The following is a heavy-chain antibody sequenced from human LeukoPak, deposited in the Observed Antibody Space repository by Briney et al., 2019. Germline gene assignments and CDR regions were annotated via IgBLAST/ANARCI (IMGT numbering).Heavy chain of an antibody. CDR3: ARAPTIVVVTNRKYNWYFDL. D-gene: IGHD2-21*02. CDR1: GGSISSYY. CDR2: INTSGST. V-gene: IGHV4-4*07. J-gene: IGHJ2*01. Sequence: PSETLSLTCTVSGGSISSYYWTWIRQSAGKGLEWIGRINTSGSTNYNPSLRSRVTMSVNTSKNQFSLNLTSVTAADTAVYYCARAPTIVVVTNRKYNWYFDLWGRGTLVTDSS.